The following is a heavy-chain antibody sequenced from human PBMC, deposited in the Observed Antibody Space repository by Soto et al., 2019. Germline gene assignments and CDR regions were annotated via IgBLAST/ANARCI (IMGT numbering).Heavy chain of an antibody. J-gene: IGHJ5*02. CDR2: IYATGTT. CDR1: GASISGFY. D-gene: IGHD1-1*01. CDR3: VRDGTKTLRDWFDP. V-gene: IGHV4-4*07. Sequence: SETLSLTCTVSGASISGFYWSWIRKSAGKGLEWIGRIYATGTTDYNPSLKSRVMMSVDTSKKQFSLKLRSVTVADTAVYYCVRDGTKTLRDWFDPWGQGISVTVSS.